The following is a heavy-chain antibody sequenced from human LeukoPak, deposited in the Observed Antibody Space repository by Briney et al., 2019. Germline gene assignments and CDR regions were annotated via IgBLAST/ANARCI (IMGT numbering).Heavy chain of an antibody. CDR2: IYYSGSS. Sequence: SETLSLTCTISGGSINNGGYYWSWIRQHPGKGLEWIGYIYYSGSSYYNPSLRSRVTISVDTSKNHFSLKLSSVTAADTAVYYCARNRDGYDSFDYWGQGTLVTVSS. V-gene: IGHV4-31*03. D-gene: IGHD5-24*01. CDR3: ARNRDGYDSFDY. J-gene: IGHJ4*02. CDR1: GGSINNGGYY.